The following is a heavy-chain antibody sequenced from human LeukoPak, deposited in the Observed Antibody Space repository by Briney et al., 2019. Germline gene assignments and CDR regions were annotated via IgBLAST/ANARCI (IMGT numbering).Heavy chain of an antibody. Sequence: ASVKVSCKASGYSFTGYSMHWVRQAPEQGIEWMGWINPNSGGTKFAQKFQGRVTMTRDTSISTAYMEVSRLRSDDTAVYYCATQNNSYFDYWGQGTLVTVSP. CDR1: GYSFTGYS. V-gene: IGHV1-2*02. CDR3: ATQNNSYFDY. J-gene: IGHJ4*02. CDR2: INPNSGGT. D-gene: IGHD1-20*01.